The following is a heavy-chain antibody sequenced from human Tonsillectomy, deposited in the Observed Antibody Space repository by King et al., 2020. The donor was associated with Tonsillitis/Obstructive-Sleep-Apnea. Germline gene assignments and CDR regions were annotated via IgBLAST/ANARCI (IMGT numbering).Heavy chain of an antibody. D-gene: IGHD2-15*01. CDR2: ISGSGGST. Sequence: VQLVQSGGGWVQPGGSLRLSCAASGFTFSSYAMSWVRQAPGKGLEWVSAISGSGGSTYYADSVKGRFTISRDNSKNTLYLQMNRLRAEVTAVYYCAKGGVVVGATGWFNLWGQGTLLTVSS. CDR3: AKGGVVVGATGWFNL. CDR1: GFTFSSYA. V-gene: IGHV3-23*04. J-gene: IGHJ5*02.